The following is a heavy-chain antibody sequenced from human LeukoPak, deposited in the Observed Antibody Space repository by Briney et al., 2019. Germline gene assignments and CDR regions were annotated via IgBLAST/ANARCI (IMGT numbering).Heavy chain of an antibody. D-gene: IGHD3-10*01. CDR2: IYSGGST. Sequence: PGGSLRLSCAASGLTVSSNYMSWVRQAPGKGLEWVSVIYSGGSTYYADSVKGRFTISRDNSKNTLYLQMNSLRAEDTAVYYCAKDPDGSGTLGPFDYWGQGNLVSVSS. CDR1: GLTVSSNY. CDR3: AKDPDGSGTLGPFDY. J-gene: IGHJ4*02. V-gene: IGHV3-66*01.